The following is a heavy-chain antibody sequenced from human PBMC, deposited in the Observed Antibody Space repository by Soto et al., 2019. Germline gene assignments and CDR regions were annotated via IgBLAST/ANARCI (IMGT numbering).Heavy chain of an antibody. J-gene: IGHJ4*02. Sequence: EVQLVESGGGLIQPGGSLRLSCVASGVIVSSNQMSWVRQAPGKGLEWVSVIYSGHTTDYADSVEGRFTISRNDSKNTLALQINSLRSDDTAVYYCVRTPSDHKLRLVEWPYGGYWGQGALVAVAS. CDR1: GVIVSSNQ. CDR3: VRTPSDHKLRLVEWPYGGY. CDR2: IYSGHTT. V-gene: IGHV3-53*01. D-gene: IGHD3-3*01.